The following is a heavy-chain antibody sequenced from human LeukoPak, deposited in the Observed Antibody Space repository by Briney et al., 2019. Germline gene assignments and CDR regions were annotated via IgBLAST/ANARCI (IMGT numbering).Heavy chain of an antibody. CDR3: AKAKDIVVVPAAMGH. D-gene: IGHD2-2*01. CDR2: ISPTSHT. Sequence: GGSLRLSCAASGFTFSDSSMNWVRQGPGKGLEWLSYISPTSHTLYADSVKGRFTISRDNSKNTLYLQMNSLRAEDTAVYYCAKAKDIVVVPAAMGHWGQGTLVTVSS. V-gene: IGHV3-69-1*01. J-gene: IGHJ4*02. CDR1: GFTFSDSS.